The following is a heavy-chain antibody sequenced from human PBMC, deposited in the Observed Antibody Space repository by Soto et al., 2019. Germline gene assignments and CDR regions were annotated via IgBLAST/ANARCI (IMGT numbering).Heavy chain of an antibody. CDR2: LYPGGSS. J-gene: IGHJ4*02. D-gene: IGHD5-18*01. Sequence: GXSLRLSCAASGFSVSDTYISCVRQAPGKGLEWLSVLYPGGSSYYVASVEGRFIISRDNAKDSVYMQMDSMRAGDTAVYFCARVGRYGWDFDHWGQGTLVTVSS. CDR3: ARVGRYGWDFDH. V-gene: IGHV3-53*01. CDR1: GFSVSDTY.